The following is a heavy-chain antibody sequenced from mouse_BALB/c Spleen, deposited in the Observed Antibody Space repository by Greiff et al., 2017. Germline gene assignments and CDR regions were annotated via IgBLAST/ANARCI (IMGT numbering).Heavy chain of an antibody. CDR2: IRSGGST. V-gene: IGHV2-2*02. CDR3: ARSSLLRWFDY. Sequence: QVQLKESGPGLVQPSQSLSITCTVSGFSLTSYGVHWVRQSPGKGLEWLGVIRSGGSTDYNAAVMSRLSISKDNSKSQVFFKMSSLQANDTAIYYCARSSLLRWFDYWGQGTTLTVSS. D-gene: IGHD2-3*01. J-gene: IGHJ2*01. CDR1: GFSLTSYG.